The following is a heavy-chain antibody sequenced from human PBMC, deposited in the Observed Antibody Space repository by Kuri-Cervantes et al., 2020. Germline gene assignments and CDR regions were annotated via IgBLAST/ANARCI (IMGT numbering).Heavy chain of an antibody. CDR2: IWYDGSNK. CDR3: ARGGVRGWYYFDY. D-gene: IGHD6-19*01. V-gene: IGHV3-33*01. J-gene: IGHJ4*02. Sequence: GESLKISCAASGFTFSSYGMHWVRQAPGKGLEWVAVIWYDGSNKYYADSVKGRFTISRDNSKNTLYLQMNSLRAEDTAVYYCARGGVRGWYYFDYWGQGTLVTVSS. CDR1: GFTFSSYG.